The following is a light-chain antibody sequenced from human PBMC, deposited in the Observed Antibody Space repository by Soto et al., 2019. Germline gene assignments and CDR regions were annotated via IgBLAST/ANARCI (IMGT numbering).Light chain of an antibody. CDR1: QSVSSN. J-gene: IGKJ1*01. CDR2: GAS. Sequence: EIVFTQSPGTLALSPGERATLSCRASQSVSSNLAWYQQKPGQAPRLLIYGASTRATGIPARFSGSGSGTEFTLTISSLQSEDFAVYYCQQYNNWPGTFGQGTKVDIK. CDR3: QQYNNWPGT. V-gene: IGKV3-15*01.